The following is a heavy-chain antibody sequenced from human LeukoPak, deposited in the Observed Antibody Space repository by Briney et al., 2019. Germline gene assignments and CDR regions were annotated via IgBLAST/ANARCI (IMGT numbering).Heavy chain of an antibody. CDR3: ARATKGLLHLTSYNWFDP. D-gene: IGHD3/OR15-3a*01. V-gene: IGHV4-34*01. Sequence: PSETLSLTCAVYGGSFNDYYWSWIRQPPGKGLEWIGEINHYRSTNYNPSLKSRVTLSVDTSKKQFSLKLSAVTAADTAVYYCARATKGLLHLTSYNWFDPWGQGTLVTVSS. CDR2: INHYRST. CDR1: GGSFNDYY. J-gene: IGHJ5*02.